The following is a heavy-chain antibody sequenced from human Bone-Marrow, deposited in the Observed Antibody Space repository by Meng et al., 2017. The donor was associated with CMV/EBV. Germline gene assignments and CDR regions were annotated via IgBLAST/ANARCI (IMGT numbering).Heavy chain of an antibody. Sequence: CAAPGFSSSLYAMNWVRQAPGKGLEWVSSITPSGDYTYYADSVKGRFTISRDDAKNSLDLQMGSLGVEDTAVYFCAREDLAQRASFDSWGQGTLVTVSS. CDR1: GFSSSLYA. V-gene: IGHV3-21*06. CDR3: AREDLAQRASFDS. CDR2: ITPSGDYT. D-gene: IGHD5-18*01. J-gene: IGHJ4*02.